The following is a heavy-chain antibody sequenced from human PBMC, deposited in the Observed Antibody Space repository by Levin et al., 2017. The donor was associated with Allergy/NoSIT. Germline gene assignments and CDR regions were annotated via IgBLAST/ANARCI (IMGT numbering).Heavy chain of an antibody. CDR1: GFNFSRHA. V-gene: IGHV3-30-3*01. D-gene: IGHD2-2*01. J-gene: IGHJ4*02. Sequence: GESLKISCAASGFNFSRHAMHWVRQAPGKGLEWVAVISYDGSNKYYTDSVKGRFTISRDNSKNTPYLQMNSLRAEDTALYYCARGDCSSTSCSFDYWGQGTQVTVSS. CDR3: ARGDCSSTSCSFDY. CDR2: ISYDGSNK.